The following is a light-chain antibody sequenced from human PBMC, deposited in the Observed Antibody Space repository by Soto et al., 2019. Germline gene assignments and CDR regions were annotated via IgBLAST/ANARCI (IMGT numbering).Light chain of an antibody. CDR3: QQYATSTPMYT. Sequence: EIVLTQSPGTLSLSPGDRATLSCRASQSVTSGYLGWYQQKPGQAPRLLIYGASSRDTGISDRFSGSGSGTDITLTISRLEPEAFAVYYCQQYATSTPMYTFGQGTKVEIK. J-gene: IGKJ2*01. CDR2: GAS. V-gene: IGKV3-20*01. CDR1: QSVTSGY.